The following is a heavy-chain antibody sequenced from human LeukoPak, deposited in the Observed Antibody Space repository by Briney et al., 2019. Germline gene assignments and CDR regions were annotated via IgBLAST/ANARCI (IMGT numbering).Heavy chain of an antibody. CDR1: GYSISSGYY. V-gene: IGHV4-38-2*02. CDR3: ARDERFGVLNY. D-gene: IGHD3-16*01. Sequence: SETLSLTCTVSGYSISSGYYWDWIRQPPGKGLEWIGTVYHSGTTFYNSSLKSRITISVDTSKNQFSLKLSSVTAADTAVYFCARDERFGVLNYWGQGTLVTVSS. CDR2: VYHSGTT. J-gene: IGHJ4*02.